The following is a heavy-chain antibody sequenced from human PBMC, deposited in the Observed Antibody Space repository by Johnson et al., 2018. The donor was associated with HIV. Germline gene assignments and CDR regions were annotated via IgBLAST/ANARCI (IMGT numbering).Heavy chain of an antibody. CDR3: ARDLMGPIVVDPYAFDI. CDR2: ISYDGSNK. Sequence: QVQLVESGGGVVQPGRSLRLSCAASGFSFSSYAMHWVRQAPGKGLEWVAVISYDGSNKYYADSMKGRLTLSRDNSKNTLYLQINSLRTEDTAVYYCARDLMGPIVVDPYAFDIWGQGTMVTVSS. CDR1: GFSFSSYA. J-gene: IGHJ3*02. V-gene: IGHV3-30*03. D-gene: IGHD2-2*01.